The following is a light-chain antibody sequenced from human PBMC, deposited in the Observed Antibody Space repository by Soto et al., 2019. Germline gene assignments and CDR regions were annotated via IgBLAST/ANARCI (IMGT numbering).Light chain of an antibody. CDR1: QGISTW. Sequence: IQITQNTSSVSASVGDRVTITCRASQGISTWLAWYQQKAGKAPNLLIYGASNLHSGVPSRFSGSGSGTNFTLTISSLQPEDFATYYCQQANSFPITFGQGGLLEVK. J-gene: IGKJ5*01. CDR2: GAS. V-gene: IGKV1-12*01. CDR3: QQANSFPIT.